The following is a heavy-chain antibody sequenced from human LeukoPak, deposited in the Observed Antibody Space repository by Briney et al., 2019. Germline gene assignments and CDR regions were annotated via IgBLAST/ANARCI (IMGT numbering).Heavy chain of an antibody. V-gene: IGHV3-30*03. CDR3: ARASYYYGSGSYNPPDYYHYMDV. J-gene: IGHJ6*03. CDR2: ISYDGSKK. CDR1: GFTFSSYG. D-gene: IGHD3-10*01. Sequence: PGRSLRLSCAASGFTFSSYGMHWVRQAPGKGLEWVAVISYDGSKKHYADSVRGRITMSRDNSKSTLYLQMNSLGAEDTAVYYCARASYYYGSGSYNPPDYYHYMDVWGKGTTVTVSS.